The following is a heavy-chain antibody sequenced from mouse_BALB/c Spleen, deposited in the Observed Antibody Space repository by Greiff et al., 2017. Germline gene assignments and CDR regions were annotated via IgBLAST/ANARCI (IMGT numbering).Heavy chain of an antibody. CDR1: GYSITSDYA. V-gene: IGHV3-2*02. CDR2: ISYSGST. J-gene: IGHJ4*01. Sequence: EVQRVESGPGLVKPSQSLSLTCTFTGYSITSDYAWNWIRQFPGNKLEWMGYISYSGSTSYNPSLKSRISITRDTSKNQFFLQLNSVTTEDTATYYCARSFSRYAMDYWGQGTSVTVSS. CDR3: ARSFSRYAMDY.